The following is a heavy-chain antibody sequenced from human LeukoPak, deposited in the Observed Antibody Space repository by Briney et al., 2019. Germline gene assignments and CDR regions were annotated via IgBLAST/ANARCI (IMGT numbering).Heavy chain of an antibody. CDR3: ARDPLRYCTNGVCYMDY. Sequence: GGSLRLSCAASGFTFSSYSMNWVRQAPGKGLEWVSSISSSSSYIYYADSVKGRFTISRDNAKNSLYLQMNSLRAEDTAVYYCARDPLRYCTNGVCYMDYWGQGTLVTVSS. CDR2: ISSSSSYI. CDR1: GFTFSSYS. D-gene: IGHD2-8*01. V-gene: IGHV3-21*01. J-gene: IGHJ4*02.